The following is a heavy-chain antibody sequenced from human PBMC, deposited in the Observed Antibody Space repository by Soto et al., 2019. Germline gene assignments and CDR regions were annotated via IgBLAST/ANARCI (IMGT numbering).Heavy chain of an antibody. D-gene: IGHD3-10*01. Sequence: GGSLRLSCAASGFTFSSYGMHWVRQAPGKGLEWVAVISYDGSNKYYADSVKGRFTISRDNSKNTLYLQMNSLRAEDTAVYYCGGDDYYGSGSYYNRYYYYYGMDVWGQGTTVTVSS. CDR2: ISYDGSNK. J-gene: IGHJ6*02. CDR3: GGDDYYGSGSYYNRYYYYYGMDV. V-gene: IGHV3-30*03. CDR1: GFTFSSYG.